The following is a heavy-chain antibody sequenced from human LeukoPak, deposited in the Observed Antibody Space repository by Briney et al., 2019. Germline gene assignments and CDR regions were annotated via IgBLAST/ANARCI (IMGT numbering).Heavy chain of an antibody. D-gene: IGHD3-22*01. V-gene: IGHV3-21*01. CDR2: ISSSGSYI. Sequence: GGSLRLSCAASGFTFSSYSMNWVRQAPGKGLEWVSSISSSGSYIYYADSVKGRFTISRDNAKNSLYLQMNSLRAEDTAVYYCARGTTYYDSSGYYYVSADAFDIRGQGTMVTVSS. J-gene: IGHJ3*02. CDR1: GFTFSSYS. CDR3: ARGTTYYDSSGYYYVSADAFDI.